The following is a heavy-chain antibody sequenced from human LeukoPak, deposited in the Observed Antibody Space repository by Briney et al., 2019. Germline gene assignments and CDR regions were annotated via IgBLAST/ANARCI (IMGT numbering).Heavy chain of an antibody. D-gene: IGHD1-26*01. CDR3: ARDAGWGRLDY. V-gene: IGHV3-7*01. J-gene: IGHJ4*02. Sequence: GGSLRLSCAATGFTFSGHWMTWVRQAPGKGLEWVANINQDGSVTWYVDSVKGRFTLSRDNAKNSVHLQMNSLRADDTAVYFCARDAGWGRLDYWGQGTLLTVSS. CDR2: INQDGSVT. CDR1: GFTFSGHW.